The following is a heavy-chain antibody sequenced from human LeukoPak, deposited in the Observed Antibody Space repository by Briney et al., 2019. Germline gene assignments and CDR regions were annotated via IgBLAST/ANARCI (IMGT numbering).Heavy chain of an antibody. CDR2: IYSGGST. CDR3: AREGCSSTSCFPHNWFDP. CDR1: GFTVSSKY. V-gene: IGHV3-66*01. Sequence: GGSLRLSCAASGFTVSSKYMSWVRQAPGKGLEWVSVIYSGGSTYYADSVKGRFTISRDNSKNTLYLQMNSLRAEDTAVYYCAREGCSSTSCFPHNWFDPWGQGTLVTVSS. J-gene: IGHJ5*02. D-gene: IGHD2-2*01.